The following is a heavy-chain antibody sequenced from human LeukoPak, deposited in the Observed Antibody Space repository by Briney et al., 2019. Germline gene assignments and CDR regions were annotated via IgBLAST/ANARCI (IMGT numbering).Heavy chain of an antibody. D-gene: IGHD4-23*01. CDR2: INHSGST. J-gene: IGHJ4*02. Sequence: PSETLSLTCAVYGGSFSGYYWSWIRQPPGKGLEWIGEINHSGSTNYNPSLKSRVTISVDTSKNQFSLKLSSVTAADTAAYYCARGSRSNTDYSGPLPFDYWGQGTLVTVSS. V-gene: IGHV4-34*01. CDR3: ARGSRSNTDYSGPLPFDY. CDR1: GGSFSGYY.